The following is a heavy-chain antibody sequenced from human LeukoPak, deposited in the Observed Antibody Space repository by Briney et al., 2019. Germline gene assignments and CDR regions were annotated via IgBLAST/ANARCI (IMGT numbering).Heavy chain of an antibody. Sequence: SQTLSFTCTVSGGSISSGGYSWSWIRQHPGKGLEWIGYIYYSGSTYYNPSLKSRVTISVDTSKNQFSLKLSSVTAADTAVYYCARDSYSGYDLAYWGQGTLVTVSS. V-gene: IGHV4-31*03. CDR2: IYYSGST. CDR1: GGSISSGGYS. CDR3: ARDSYSGYDLAY. D-gene: IGHD5-12*01. J-gene: IGHJ4*02.